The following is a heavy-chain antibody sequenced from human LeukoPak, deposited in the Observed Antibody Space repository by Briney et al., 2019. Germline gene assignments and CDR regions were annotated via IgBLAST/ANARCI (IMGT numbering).Heavy chain of an antibody. Sequence: GGSLRLSCAASGFTFSSYSMNWVRQAPGKGLEWVSSISSSSSYIYYADSVKGRFTISRDNAKNSLYLQMNSLRAEDTAVYYCARECSGGGSAVTDAFDIWGQGAMVTVSS. CDR1: GFTFSSYS. CDR3: ARECSGGGSAVTDAFDI. V-gene: IGHV3-21*03. D-gene: IGHD1-26*01. CDR2: ISSSSSYI. J-gene: IGHJ3*02.